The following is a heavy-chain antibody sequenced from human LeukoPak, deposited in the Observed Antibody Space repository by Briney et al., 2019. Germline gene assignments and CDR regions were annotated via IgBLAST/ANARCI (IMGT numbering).Heavy chain of an antibody. V-gene: IGHV3-9*01. CDR2: ISWNSGSI. CDR1: GFTFDDYA. J-gene: IGHJ4*02. CDR3: AKALGRSAGDDSSFDY. D-gene: IGHD2-21*01. Sequence: GGSLRLSCAASGFTFDDYAMQWVRQAPGKGLEWVSGISWNSGSIGYADSVKGRFTISRDNAKNSLYLQMNSLSTEDTALYYCAKALGRSAGDDSSFDYWGQGTLVTVSS.